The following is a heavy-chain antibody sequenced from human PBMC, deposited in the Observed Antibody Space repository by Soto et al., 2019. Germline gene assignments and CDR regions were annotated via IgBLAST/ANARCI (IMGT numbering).Heavy chain of an antibody. CDR2: INWNSGRI. CDR3: AKAPKWVTHWLDP. J-gene: IGHJ5*02. CDR1: GITFEEFA. Sequence: EVHVVESGGGLVQPGGSLRLSCEATGITFEEFAIHWVRQAPGKGLEWVSGINWNSGRIGYADSVKGRFTISRDNAKTSLYLHLNSLRVEDTALYYCAKAPKWVTHWLDPWGQGTLVSVSS. D-gene: IGHD1-26*01. V-gene: IGHV3-9*01.